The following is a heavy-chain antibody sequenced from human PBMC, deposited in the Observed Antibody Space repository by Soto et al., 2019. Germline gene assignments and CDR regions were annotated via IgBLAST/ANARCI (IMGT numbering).Heavy chain of an antibody. J-gene: IGHJ4*02. D-gene: IGHD3-3*01. V-gene: IGHV3-23*01. CDR3: AKGNFWSGYYTGGYYDY. CDR2: ISGSGGST. Sequence: GGSLRLSCAASGFTFSSYAMSWVRQAPGKGLEWVSAISGSGGSTYYADSVKGRFTISRDNSKNTLYLQMNSLRAEDTAVYYCAKGNFWSGYYTGGYYDYWGQGTLVTVSS. CDR1: GFTFSSYA.